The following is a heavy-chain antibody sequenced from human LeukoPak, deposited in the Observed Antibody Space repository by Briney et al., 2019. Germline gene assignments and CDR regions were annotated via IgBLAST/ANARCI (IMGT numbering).Heavy chain of an antibody. D-gene: IGHD3-10*01. CDR1: GYTFTGYY. J-gene: IGHJ4*02. Sequence: ASVKVSCKASGYTFTGYYMHWVRQAPGQGLEWMGWLNPNSGGTHSAQNFQGRVTMTRDTSISTAYMEVSRLTSDDTAVYFCARVKAYGGAGDFDYWGQGTLVTVSS. CDR3: ARVKAYGGAGDFDY. CDR2: LNPNSGGT. V-gene: IGHV1-2*02.